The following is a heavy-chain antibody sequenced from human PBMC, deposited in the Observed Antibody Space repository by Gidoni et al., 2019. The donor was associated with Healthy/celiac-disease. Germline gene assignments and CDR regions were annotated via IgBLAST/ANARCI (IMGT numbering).Heavy chain of an antibody. V-gene: IGHV3-33*01. CDR3: AREALVVPAANNWFDP. J-gene: IGHJ5*02. CDR2: IWYDGSNK. D-gene: IGHD2-2*01. CDR1: GLTFSSYG. Sequence: QVQLVESGGGVVQPGRSLRLSCAASGLTFSSYGMHWVRQAPGKGLEWVAVIWYDGSNKYYADSVKGRFTISRDNSKNTLYLQMNSLRAEDTAVYYCAREALVVPAANNWFDPWGQGTLVTVSS.